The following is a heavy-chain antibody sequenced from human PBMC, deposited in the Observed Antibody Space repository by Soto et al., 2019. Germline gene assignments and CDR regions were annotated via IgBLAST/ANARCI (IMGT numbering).Heavy chain of an antibody. D-gene: IGHD1-1*01. J-gene: IGHJ6*02. Sequence: GGSLRLSCAASGFTFDTYGIHWVRQAPGKGLQWVALISYEGSNTYYADSVRGRFTISRDNSKNTLYLQINALRPEDTGVYYCARVTPGNNLYYFSGLDVWGQGTSVTVSS. CDR2: ISYEGSNT. CDR1: GFTFDTYG. V-gene: IGHV3-30-3*01. CDR3: ARVTPGNNLYYFSGLDV.